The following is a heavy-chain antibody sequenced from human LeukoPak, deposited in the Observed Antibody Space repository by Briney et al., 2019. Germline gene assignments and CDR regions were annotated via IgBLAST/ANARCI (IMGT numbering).Heavy chain of an antibody. Sequence: GGSLRLSCAASGFTFSSYEMNWVRQAPGKGLEWVSYISSSGSTIYYADSVKGRFTISRDNAKNSLYLQMNSLRAEDTAVYYCAKADSSGYPYYFDYWGQGTLVTVSS. CDR1: GFTFSSYE. CDR3: AKADSSGYPYYFDY. CDR2: ISSSGSTI. J-gene: IGHJ4*02. V-gene: IGHV3-48*03. D-gene: IGHD3-22*01.